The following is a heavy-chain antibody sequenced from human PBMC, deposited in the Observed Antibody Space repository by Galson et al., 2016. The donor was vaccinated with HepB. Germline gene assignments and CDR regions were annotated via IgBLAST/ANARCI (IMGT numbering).Heavy chain of an antibody. V-gene: IGHV4-39*01. CDR3: ASMVRGVTIYY. D-gene: IGHD3-10*01. CDR1: GGSISSSSYY. Sequence: SETLSLTCTVSGGSISSSSYYWGWIRQPPGKGLEWIGSIYYSGSTYYNPSLKSRVTISVDTSKNQFSLKLRSVTAADTAVYYCASMVRGVTIYYWGQGTLVTVSS. CDR2: IYYSGST. J-gene: IGHJ4*02.